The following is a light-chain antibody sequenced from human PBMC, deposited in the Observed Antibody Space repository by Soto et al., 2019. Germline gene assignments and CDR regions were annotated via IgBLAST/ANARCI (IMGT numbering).Light chain of an antibody. J-gene: IGLJ2*01. CDR2: EVS. CDR1: SSDVGGYNY. Sequence: QSVLTQPASVSGSPGQSITISCTGTSSDVGGYNYVSWYQQHPGKAPKLMIYEVSNRPSGVSNRFSGSKSGNTASLTISGIQAEDEADYYCSSYTSSSTLVFGGGTKLTFL. V-gene: IGLV2-14*01. CDR3: SSYTSSSTLV.